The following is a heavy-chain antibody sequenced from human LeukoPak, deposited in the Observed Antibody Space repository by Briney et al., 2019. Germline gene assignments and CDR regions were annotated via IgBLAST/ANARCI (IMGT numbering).Heavy chain of an antibody. J-gene: IGHJ4*02. D-gene: IGHD2-15*01. CDR1: GFTFSSYA. Sequence: GGSLRLSCAASGFTFSSYAMSWVRQAPGKGLEWVSAISGSGGSTYYADSVKGRITISRDNSKNTLYLQMNSLRAEDTAVYYCAKDGRCSGGSCYSYFGYWGQGTLVTVSS. CDR2: ISGSGGST. V-gene: IGHV3-23*01. CDR3: AKDGRCSGGSCYSYFGY.